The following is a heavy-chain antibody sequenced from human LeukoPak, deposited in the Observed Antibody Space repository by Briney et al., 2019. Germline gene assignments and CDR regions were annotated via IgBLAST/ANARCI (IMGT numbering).Heavy chain of an antibody. CDR2: FYHTGST. J-gene: IGHJ3*02. D-gene: IGHD4-17*01. Sequence: SETLFLTCTVSGGSISSDNYYWSWIRQPAGKELEWIGRFYHTGSTDYNPSVKSRVTISVDTSKNQFSLKLSSVTAADTAVYYCARLRRAPYGDKGNAFDIWGQGTMVTVSS. CDR3: ARLRRAPYGDKGNAFDI. V-gene: IGHV4-61*02. CDR1: GGSISSDNYY.